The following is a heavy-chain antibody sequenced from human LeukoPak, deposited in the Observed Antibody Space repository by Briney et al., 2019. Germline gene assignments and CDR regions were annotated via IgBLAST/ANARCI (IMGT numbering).Heavy chain of an antibody. V-gene: IGHV3-23*01. Sequence: AGGSLRLSCAASGFTLSSYAMNWARQAPGKGLEWVSTISGSGGSTYYADSVKGGFTISRDNSKNTLYLQMNSLRAEDTAVYYCAKKALIGSTSRTWFDPWGQGTLVTVSS. CDR1: GFTLSSYA. J-gene: IGHJ5*02. D-gene: IGHD1-7*01. CDR2: ISGSGGST. CDR3: AKKALIGSTSRTWFDP.